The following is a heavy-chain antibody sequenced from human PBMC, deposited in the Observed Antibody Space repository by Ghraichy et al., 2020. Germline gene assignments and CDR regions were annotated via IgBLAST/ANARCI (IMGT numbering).Heavy chain of an antibody. CDR3: ARVWLSGSGRKIPFFFDK. CDR1: GFTFSDYA. CDR2: ISSTSTYI. J-gene: IGHJ4*02. Sequence: GGSLRLSCAASGFTFSDYAMNWVRQAPGKGLEWVSSISSTSTYIYYADSVKDRFTISRDNAKNSMFLQMHSLGGDDTAVYYCARVWLSGSGRKIPFFFDKWGQGTLVTVSS. D-gene: IGHD3-10*01. V-gene: IGHV3-21*01.